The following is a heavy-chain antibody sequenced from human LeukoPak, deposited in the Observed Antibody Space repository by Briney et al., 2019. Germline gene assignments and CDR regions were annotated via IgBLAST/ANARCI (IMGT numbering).Heavy chain of an antibody. V-gene: IGHV3-7*01. CDR1: GFTFSSYW. CDR2: IKQDGSEK. Sequence: GGSLRLSCAASGFTFSSYWMSWVRQAPGKGLEWVANIKQDGSEKYYVDSVKGRFTISRANGKNSLYLQMNSLRVEDTGVYYCARDEKIGSFAYWGQGTLVTVSS. CDR3: ARDEKIGSFAY. D-gene: IGHD1-26*01. J-gene: IGHJ4*02.